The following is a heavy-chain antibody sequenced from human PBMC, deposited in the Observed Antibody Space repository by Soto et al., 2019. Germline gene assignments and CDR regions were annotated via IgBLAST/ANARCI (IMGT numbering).Heavy chain of an antibody. CDR1: GYTFTGYY. V-gene: IGHV1-2*02. Sequence: ASVKVSCKASGYTFTGYYMHWVRQAPGQGLEWMGWINPNSGGTNYAQKFQGRVTMTRGTSISTAYMELSRLRSDDTAVYYCARVIRYDSSDSDYWGQGTLVTVSS. J-gene: IGHJ4*02. D-gene: IGHD3-22*01. CDR3: ARVIRYDSSDSDY. CDR2: INPNSGGT.